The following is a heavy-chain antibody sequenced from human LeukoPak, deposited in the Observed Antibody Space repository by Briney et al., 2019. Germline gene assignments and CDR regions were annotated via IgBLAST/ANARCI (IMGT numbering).Heavy chain of an antibody. J-gene: IGHJ4*02. CDR3: AKQDSYGAWDAY. D-gene: IGHD5-18*01. CDR1: GGSINSYY. V-gene: IGHV4-59*01. Sequence: SETLSLTCTVSGGSINSYYWSWIRQPPGRGLEWVGSIHYSGSTSYNPSLRSRVTISVDKSKNQFFLKLSSVTATDTAVYYCAKQDSYGAWDAYWGQGTLVTVSS. CDR2: IHYSGST.